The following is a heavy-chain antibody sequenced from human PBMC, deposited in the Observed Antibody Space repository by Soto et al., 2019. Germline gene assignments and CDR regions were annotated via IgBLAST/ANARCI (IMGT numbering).Heavy chain of an antibody. CDR2: IRNQANRYTT. J-gene: IGHJ4*02. CDR3: VAFSHGRLDY. D-gene: IGHD2-8*01. V-gene: IGHV3-72*01. CDR1: GFTFSDHY. Sequence: EVQLVESGGGLVQPGGSLRLSCAASGFTFSDHYMDWVRQAPGKGLEWVGRIRNQANRYTTDHAASVKGRFTISREDPRKPVYLQMNTRKTDDPAAYFCVAFSHGRLDYWGQGTLVTVSA.